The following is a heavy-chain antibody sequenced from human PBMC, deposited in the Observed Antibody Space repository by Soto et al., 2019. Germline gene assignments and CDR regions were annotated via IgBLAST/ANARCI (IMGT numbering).Heavy chain of an antibody. CDR3: ARGSTVTMVVRY. CDR2: INHSGNT. CDR1: GGSFNDYY. J-gene: IGHJ4*02. Sequence: QVQLQQWGAGLLKPSETLSLTCAVYGGSFNDYYWSWIRQPPGKGLEWIREINHSGNTKYNPSLKPRVAMSVDASKNQFSLNLNSVTGADTAIYYCARGSTVTMVVRYWGQGTLVTVSS. V-gene: IGHV4-34*01. D-gene: IGHD3-22*01.